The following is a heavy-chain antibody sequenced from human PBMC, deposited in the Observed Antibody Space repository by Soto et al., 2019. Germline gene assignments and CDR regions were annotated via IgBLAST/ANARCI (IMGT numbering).Heavy chain of an antibody. CDR3: PTSSSGWYVGDFDY. CDR1: GFTFSNAW. CDR2: IKSKTDGGTT. Sequence: EVQLVESGGGLVKPGGSLRLSCAASGFTFSNAWMNWVRQAPGKGLEWVGRIKSKTDGGTTDYAAPVKGRFTISRDDSKNTLYLQMNSLKTEDTAVYYCPTSSSGWYVGDFDYWGQGSLVTVSS. J-gene: IGHJ4*02. V-gene: IGHV3-15*07. D-gene: IGHD6-19*01.